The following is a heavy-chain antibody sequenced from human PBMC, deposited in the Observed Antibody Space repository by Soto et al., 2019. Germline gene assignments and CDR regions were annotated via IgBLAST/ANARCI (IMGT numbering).Heavy chain of an antibody. CDR2: IWYDGSNK. CDR3: AREAGYCSGGSCRPYYDGMDV. J-gene: IGHJ6*02. D-gene: IGHD2-15*01. CDR1: GFTFSSYG. V-gene: IGHV3-33*01. Sequence: GGSLRLSCAASGFTFSSYGMHWVRQAPGKGLEWVAVIWYDGSNKYYADSVKGRFTISRDNSKNTLYLQMNSLRAEDTAVYYCAREAGYCSGGSCRPYYDGMDVWRQGTTVTVSS.